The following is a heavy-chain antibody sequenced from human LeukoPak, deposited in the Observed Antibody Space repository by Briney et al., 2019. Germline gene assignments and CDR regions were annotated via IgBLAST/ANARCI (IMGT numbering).Heavy chain of an antibody. CDR1: GGSFSGYY. D-gene: IGHD6-13*01. Sequence: PSETLSLTCAVYGGSFSGYYWSWIRQPPGKGLEWIGEINHSGSTNYNPSLKSRVTISADTSKNQFSLKLSSVTAADTAVYYCARGRRVYSSSWYYFDYWGQGTLVTVSS. V-gene: IGHV4-34*01. CDR2: INHSGST. J-gene: IGHJ4*02. CDR3: ARGRRVYSSSWYYFDY.